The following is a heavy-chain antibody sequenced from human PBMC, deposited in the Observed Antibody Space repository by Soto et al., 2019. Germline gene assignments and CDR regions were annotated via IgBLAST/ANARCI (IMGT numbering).Heavy chain of an antibody. Sequence: QVQLVQSGAEVKKPGSSVKVSCKASGGTFSTYAISWVRQTPGQGLEWLGGIIPIFNTANYPQRFQGRVRITADEPTGTAYMDLSSLRSEDTAVYYCARAVHDYDILTDLGYWGQVTLVTVSS. CDR1: GGTFSTYA. J-gene: IGHJ4*02. V-gene: IGHV1-69*01. CDR2: IIPIFNTA. CDR3: ARAVHDYDILTDLGY. D-gene: IGHD3-9*01.